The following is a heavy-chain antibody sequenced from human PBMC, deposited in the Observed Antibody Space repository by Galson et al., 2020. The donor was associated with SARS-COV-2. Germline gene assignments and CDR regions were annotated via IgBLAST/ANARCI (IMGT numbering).Heavy chain of an antibody. CDR3: TTDNYDSSGYYYVPGAFDI. V-gene: IGHV3-15*01. J-gene: IGHJ3*02. CDR2: IKSKTDGGTT. Sequence: GKGLEWVGRIKSKTDGGTTDYAAPVKGRFTISRDDSKNTLYLQMNSLKTEDTAVYYCTTDNYDSSGYYYVPGAFDIWGQGTMVTVSS. D-gene: IGHD3-22*01.